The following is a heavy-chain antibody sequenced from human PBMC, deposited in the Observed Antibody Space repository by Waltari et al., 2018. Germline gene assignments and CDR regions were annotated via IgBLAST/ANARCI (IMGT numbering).Heavy chain of an antibody. V-gene: IGHV1-18*01. D-gene: IGHD5-12*01. CDR2: VSTYTADT. J-gene: IGHJ4*02. CDR1: GYTLTDYG. CDR3: ARDRRISLAQSTSYFDS. Sequence: QVQLVQSGGEIRKPGASVKVSCQASGYTLTDYGISWVRQAPGQGLEWIGWVSTYTADTNNAQRIQGRVPMTTDASTSTAYLELWSLGSDDTAVYFCARDRRISLAQSTSYFDSWGQGTLVTVSS.